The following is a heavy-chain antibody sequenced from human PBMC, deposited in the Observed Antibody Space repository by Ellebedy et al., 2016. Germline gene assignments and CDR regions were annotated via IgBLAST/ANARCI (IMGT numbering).Heavy chain of an antibody. J-gene: IGHJ4*02. V-gene: IGHV3-30-3*01. CDR1: GFTFSSYA. CDR3: ARDAVNYFDY. Sequence: GESLKISXAASGFTFSSYAMHWVRQAPGKGLEWVAVISYDGSNKYYADSVKGRFTISRDNSKNTLYLQMNSLRAEDTAVYYCARDAVNYFDYWGQGTLVTVSS. D-gene: IGHD4-17*01. CDR2: ISYDGSNK.